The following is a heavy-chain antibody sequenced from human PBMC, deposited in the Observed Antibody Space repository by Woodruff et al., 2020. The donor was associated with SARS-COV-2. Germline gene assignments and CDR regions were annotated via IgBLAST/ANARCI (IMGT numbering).Heavy chain of an antibody. D-gene: IGHD3-10*01. Sequence: APGQGLEWMGGIIPIFGTANYAQKFQGRVTITADESTSTAYMELSSLRSEDTAVYYCARDGGFGDYYMDVWGKGT. CDR3: ARDGGFGDYYMDV. V-gene: IGHV1-69*01. CDR2: IIPIFGTA. J-gene: IGHJ6*03.